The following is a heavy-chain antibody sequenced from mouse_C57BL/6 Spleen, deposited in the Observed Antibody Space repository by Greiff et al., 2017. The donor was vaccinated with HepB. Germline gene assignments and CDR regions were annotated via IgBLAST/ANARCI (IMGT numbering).Heavy chain of an antibody. CDR1: GFNIKDYY. Sequence: EVQLQQSGAELVKPGASVKLSCTASGFNIKDYYMHWVKQRTEQGLEWIGRIDPEDGETKHAPKFQGKATITADTSSNTAYLQLSSLTSEDTAVYYCARYYASYAMDYWGQGTSVTVSS. CDR2: IDPEDGET. V-gene: IGHV14-2*01. J-gene: IGHJ4*01. D-gene: IGHD1-1*02. CDR3: ARYYASYAMDY.